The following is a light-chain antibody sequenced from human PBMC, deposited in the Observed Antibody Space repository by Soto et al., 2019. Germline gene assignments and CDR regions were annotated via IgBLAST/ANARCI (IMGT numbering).Light chain of an antibody. CDR2: GSS. J-gene: IGKJ2*02. CDR1: PSVSTN. Sequence: EIVMTQSPATLSVSPGERATLSCRASPSVSTNLAWYQHKPGQAPRLLIYGSSTKSTDVPARFSGSGSETEFTLTISSLQSEDFAVYYCQQYNNWPCTFGQGTKLEIK. CDR3: QQYNNWPCT. V-gene: IGKV3-15*01.